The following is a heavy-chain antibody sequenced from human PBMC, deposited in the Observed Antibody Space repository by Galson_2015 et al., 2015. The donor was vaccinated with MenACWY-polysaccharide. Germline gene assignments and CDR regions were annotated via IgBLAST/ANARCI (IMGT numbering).Heavy chain of an antibody. J-gene: IGHJ4*02. CDR1: DYSIRSGYF. CDR3: ARVEKYSGSFYILY. V-gene: IGHV4-38-2*01. CDR2: IFHSGTT. Sequence: TLCLTCAVSDYSIRSGYFWGWIRQPPGKGLEWIASIFHSGTTYYNPSLKSRVTISVDTSKNQFSLKLSSVTAADTAVYYCARVEKYSGSFYILYWGQGTLVTVSS. D-gene: IGHD1-26*01.